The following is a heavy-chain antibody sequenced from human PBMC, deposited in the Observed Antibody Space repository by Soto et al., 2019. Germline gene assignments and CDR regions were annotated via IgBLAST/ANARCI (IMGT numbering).Heavy chain of an antibody. CDR1: GFTFSSYW. D-gene: IGHD3-3*01. J-gene: IGHJ6*04. CDR3: ARDDALRFSGV. CDR2: IKQDGSEK. Sequence: QLVESGGGLVQPGGSLRLSCAASGFTFSSYWMSWVRQAPVKGLEWVANIKQDGSEKYYVDSVKGRFTISRDNAKNSLYLQMNSLRAEDTAVYYCARDDALRFSGVWGKGTTVTVSS. V-gene: IGHV3-7*01.